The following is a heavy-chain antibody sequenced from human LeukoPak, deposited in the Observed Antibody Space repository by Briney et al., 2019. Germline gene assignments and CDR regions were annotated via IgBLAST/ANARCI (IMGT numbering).Heavy chain of an antibody. D-gene: IGHD5-24*01. CDR3: AKYIRDSGTYNFDY. CDR1: GGSISSYY. CDR2: IYYSGST. V-gene: IGHV4-59*01. J-gene: IGHJ4*02. Sequence: PSETLSLTCTVSGGSISSYYWSWIRQPPGKGLEWIGYIYYSGSTNYNPSLKSRVTISVDTSKNQFYLKLGSVTAADTAVYYCAKYIRDSGTYNFDYWGQGTLVTVSS.